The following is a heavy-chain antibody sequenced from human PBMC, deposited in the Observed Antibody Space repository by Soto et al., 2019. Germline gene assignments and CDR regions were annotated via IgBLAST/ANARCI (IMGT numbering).Heavy chain of an antibody. D-gene: IGHD3-10*01. Sequence: EVQLLESGGGLVQPGGSLRLSCAASGFTFSSYAMSWVRQAPGKGLEWVSAISGSGGSTYYADSVKGRFTIARDNSKITLYLQMNSARAEDTAVYYCAKGLFVGTMVGGDSAYCGQGTLVRVSS. CDR2: ISGSGGST. J-gene: IGHJ4*02. CDR1: GFTFSSYA. V-gene: IGHV3-23*01. CDR3: AKGLFVGTMVGGDSAY.